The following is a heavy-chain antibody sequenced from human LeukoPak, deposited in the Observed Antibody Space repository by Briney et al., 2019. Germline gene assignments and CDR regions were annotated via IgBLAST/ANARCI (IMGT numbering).Heavy chain of an antibody. V-gene: IGHV3-23*01. J-gene: IGHJ4*02. CDR1: GFTFSSDS. CDR2: ISGSGVST. Sequence: PGGSLRLSCAASGFTFSSDSMTWVRQAPGKGLEGVSTISGSGVSTFYADPAKGRFTISRDNSKNTLYLHMNSLSAEDTAIYYCAKDSFSSRWGQGTLVTVSS. D-gene: IGHD2-2*01. CDR3: AKDSFSSR.